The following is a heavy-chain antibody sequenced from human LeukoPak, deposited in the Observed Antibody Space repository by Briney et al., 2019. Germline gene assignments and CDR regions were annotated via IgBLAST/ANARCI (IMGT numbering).Heavy chain of an antibody. Sequence: PGGSLRLSCAASGFTFSSYWMHWVRQAPGKGLVWVSRINSDGRSTSYADSVKGRFTISRDKATNTLYLQMNSLRAKDTAMYYCARDGYSSGWYGLGYWGQGTLVTVSS. CDR3: ARDGYSSGWYGLGY. CDR1: GFTFSSYW. V-gene: IGHV3-74*01. CDR2: INSDGRST. D-gene: IGHD6-19*01. J-gene: IGHJ4*02.